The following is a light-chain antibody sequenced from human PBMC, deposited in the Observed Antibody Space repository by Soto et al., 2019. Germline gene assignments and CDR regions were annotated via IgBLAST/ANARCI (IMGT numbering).Light chain of an antibody. J-gene: IGLJ2*01. Sequence: QPVLTQSSSASASLGSSVKLTCTLSSGHSSYIIAWHQQQPGKAPRYLMKLEGSGSYNKGSGVPDRFSGSSSGADRYLTISILQFEDETDYYCETWDINTRVFGGGTQLTVL. CDR3: ETWDINTRV. V-gene: IGLV4-60*02. CDR2: LEGSGSY. CDR1: SGHSSYI.